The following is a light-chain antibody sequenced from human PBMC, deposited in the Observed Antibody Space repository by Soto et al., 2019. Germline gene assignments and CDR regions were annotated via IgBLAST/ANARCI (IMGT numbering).Light chain of an antibody. CDR1: QSVKSN. Sequence: EIMMTQSPATLSVSPGGRATLSCRASQSVKSNLAWYQQKPGQAPRLLIHGASTRATGIPGRFSGSGSGTDFTLTISGLEPEDSAVYYCQQFDDSVTFGQGTRLEIK. CDR3: QQFDDSVT. V-gene: IGKV3-15*01. J-gene: IGKJ5*01. CDR2: GAS.